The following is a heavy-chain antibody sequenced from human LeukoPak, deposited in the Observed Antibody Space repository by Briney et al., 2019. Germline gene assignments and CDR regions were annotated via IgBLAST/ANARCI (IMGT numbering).Heavy chain of an antibody. CDR3: ARALIYRVTDDY. CDR1: GFTFSSYE. CDR2: ISSSGSTI. D-gene: IGHD3-3*01. V-gene: IGHV3-48*03. J-gene: IGHJ4*02. Sequence: GGSLRLSCVASGFTFSSYEMNWVRQAPGKGLEWVSYISSSGSTIYYADSVKGRFTISRDNAKNSLYLQMNSLRAEDTAVYYCARALIYRVTDDYWGQGTLVTVSS.